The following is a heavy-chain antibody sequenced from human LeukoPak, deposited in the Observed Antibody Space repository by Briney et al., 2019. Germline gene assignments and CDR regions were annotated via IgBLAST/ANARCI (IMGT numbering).Heavy chain of an antibody. V-gene: IGHV1-46*01. CDR2: INPSGGST. CDR1: GYTFTMHY. J-gene: IGHJ4*02. CDR3: ARVLGGLAFRTFDY. D-gene: IGHD3-16*01. Sequence: ASVKVSFKASGYTFTMHYMHWVRQAPGQGLEWMGIINPSGGSTIYAQKFQGRVTMTRDTSTSTVYMELSSLRSEDTAVYYCARVLGGLAFRTFDYWGQGTLVTVSS.